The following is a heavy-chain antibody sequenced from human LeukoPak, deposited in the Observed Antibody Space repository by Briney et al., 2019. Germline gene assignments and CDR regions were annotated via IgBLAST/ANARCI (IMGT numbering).Heavy chain of an antibody. D-gene: IGHD2-2*01. CDR3: AREGIKYCTSTSCGDAFDI. V-gene: IGHV1-46*01. J-gene: IGHJ3*02. CDR2: INPSGGST. CDR1: GYTFTSYY. Sequence: GASVKVSCKASGYTFTSYYMHWVRQAPGQGLEWMGIINPSGGSTSYAQKFQGRVTMTRDTSTSTVYMELSSLRAEDTAVYFCAREGIKYCTSTSCGDAFDIWGQGTMVTVSS.